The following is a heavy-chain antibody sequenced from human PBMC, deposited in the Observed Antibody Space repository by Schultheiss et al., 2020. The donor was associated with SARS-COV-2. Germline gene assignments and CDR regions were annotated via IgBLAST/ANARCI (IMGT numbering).Heavy chain of an antibody. J-gene: IGHJ3*02. Sequence: SETLSLTCAVYGGSFSGYYWSWIRQPPGKGLEWIGEINHSGSTNYNPSLKSRVTISVDTSKNQFSLKLSSVTAADTAVYYCARGYGGNWGTDAFDIWGQGTMVTVSS. CDR1: GGSFSGYY. D-gene: IGHD4-23*01. CDR2: INHSGST. V-gene: IGHV4-34*01. CDR3: ARGYGGNWGTDAFDI.